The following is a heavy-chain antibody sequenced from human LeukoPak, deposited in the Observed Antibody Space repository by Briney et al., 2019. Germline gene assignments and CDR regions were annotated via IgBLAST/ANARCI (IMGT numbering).Heavy chain of an antibody. Sequence: PGGSLRLSCAASAFIFNNYYMSWIRQAPGKGLEWVSYISSSGSTIYYADSVKGRFTISRDNAKNSLYLRMNSLRAEDTAVYYCARDWQQLVPSDAFDIWGQGTMVTVSS. CDR1: AFIFNNYY. J-gene: IGHJ3*02. D-gene: IGHD6-13*01. CDR2: ISSSGSTI. CDR3: ARDWQQLVPSDAFDI. V-gene: IGHV3-11*01.